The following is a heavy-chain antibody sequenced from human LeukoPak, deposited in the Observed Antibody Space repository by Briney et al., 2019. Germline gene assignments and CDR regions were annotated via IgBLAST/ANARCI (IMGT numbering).Heavy chain of an antibody. CDR1: GFTFSSYA. V-gene: IGHV3-30-3*01. CDR3: ARAGWFEKGRKVGYFDY. J-gene: IGHJ4*02. D-gene: IGHD3-10*01. CDR2: ISYDGSNK. Sequence: PGGSLRLSCAASGFTFSSYAMHWVRQAPGKGVEGVAVISYDGSNKYYADSVKGRFTISRDNSKNTLYLQMKRLRAEDTAVYYCARAGWFEKGRKVGYFDYWGQGTLVTVSS.